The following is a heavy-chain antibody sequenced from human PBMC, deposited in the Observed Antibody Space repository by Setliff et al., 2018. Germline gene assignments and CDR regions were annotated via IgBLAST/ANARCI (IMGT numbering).Heavy chain of an antibody. Sequence: ASVKVSCKASGYTFTNYYIHWVRQAPGQGLEWVGIINPSGGSTSYAQKFQGRVTMTRDTSTSTVYMELSSLRSEDTAMYFCAKSGDYSNRGHLDCWGQGTLVTVSS. J-gene: IGHJ4*02. V-gene: IGHV1-46*03. CDR3: AKSGDYSNRGHLDC. CDR2: INPSGGST. CDR1: GYTFTNYY. D-gene: IGHD4-4*01.